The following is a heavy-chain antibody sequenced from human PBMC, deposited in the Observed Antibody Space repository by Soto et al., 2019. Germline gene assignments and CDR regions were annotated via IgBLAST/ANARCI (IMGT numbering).Heavy chain of an antibody. V-gene: IGHV1-8*01. J-gene: IGHJ4*02. CDR1: GYTFTSYD. CDR3: ARSSSGSWYKI. Sequence: ASVKVSCKASGYTFTSYDINWVRQATGQGREWMGWMNPNSGNTGYVQKFQGRVTMTRNTSISTAYMELSSLRSEDTAVYYCARSSSGSWYKIWGQGTLVTVSS. CDR2: MNPNSGNT. D-gene: IGHD6-13*01.